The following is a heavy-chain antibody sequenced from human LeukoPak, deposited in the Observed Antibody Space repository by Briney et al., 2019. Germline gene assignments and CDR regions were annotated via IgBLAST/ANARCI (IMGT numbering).Heavy chain of an antibody. J-gene: IGHJ4*02. V-gene: IGHV4-59*01. CDR1: GCSISSYY. Sequence: SETLSLTCTVSGCSISSYYWSWLRQPPAKGLEGIGFIYYSGSNNYNLSLISRGTIFVDTSKNQYSLMLPNVIAADTAVCYFARHPPQFVVRGVNGFDYGGKGTLVTVSS. CDR3: ARHPPQFVVRGVNGFDY. D-gene: IGHD3-10*01. CDR2: IYYSGSN.